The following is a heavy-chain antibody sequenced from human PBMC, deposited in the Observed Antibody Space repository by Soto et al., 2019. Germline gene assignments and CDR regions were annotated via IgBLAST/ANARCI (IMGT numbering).Heavy chain of an antibody. CDR3: ARLITGTTMGSFDS. CDR2: IYYSGST. J-gene: IGHJ4*02. D-gene: IGHD1-7*01. CDR1: GDCVRISKAD. Sequence: PSGTLALTCTVSGDCVRISKADGGLIRLPPGKGLEWIGSIYYSGSTYYNPSLKSRVTISVDTSKNQFSLKLSSVTAADTAFYFCARLITGTTMGSFDSWCPGPLVTAS. V-gene: IGHV4-39*01.